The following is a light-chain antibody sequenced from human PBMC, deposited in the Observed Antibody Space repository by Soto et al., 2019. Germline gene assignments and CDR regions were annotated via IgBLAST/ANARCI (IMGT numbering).Light chain of an antibody. CDR2: GAS. V-gene: IGKV3-15*01. CDR3: QQYNNWPVP. Sequence: EIVMTQSPATLSVSPGERATLSCRASQSVSSNLAWYQQKPGQAPRLLIYGASTRATGIPARFSGSESGTEFTLTISSLQSEDFAVYYCQQYNNWPVPFGQGTKVEIK. CDR1: QSVSSN. J-gene: IGKJ1*01.